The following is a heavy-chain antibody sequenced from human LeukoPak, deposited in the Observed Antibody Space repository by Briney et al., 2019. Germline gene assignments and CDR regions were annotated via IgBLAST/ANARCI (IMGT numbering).Heavy chain of an antibody. CDR1: GGSFSTYY. D-gene: IGHD2-15*01. CDR2: IDHRGST. CDR3: ARRGGGPYPYYFDS. J-gene: IGHJ4*02. Sequence: SETLSLTCAVYGGSFSTYYWSWIRQPPGKGLEWIGEIDHRGSTNYNPSPKSRVTISVDTSKSQFSLNLNSVTAADTAVYFCARRGGGPYPYYFDSWGQGALVTVSS. V-gene: IGHV4-34*01.